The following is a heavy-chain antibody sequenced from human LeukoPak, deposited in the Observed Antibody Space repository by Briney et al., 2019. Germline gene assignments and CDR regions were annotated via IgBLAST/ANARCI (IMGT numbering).Heavy chain of an antibody. V-gene: IGHV4-34*01. J-gene: IGHJ4*02. CDR1: GGSFSGYY. CDR3: ARDVPFDY. CDR2: INHSGST. Sequence: SETLSLTCAVYGGSFSGYYWSWIRQPPGKGLEWIEEINHSGSTNYNPSLKSRVTVSVDTSKNQFSLKLSSVTAADTAVYYCARDVPFDYWGQGTLVTVPS.